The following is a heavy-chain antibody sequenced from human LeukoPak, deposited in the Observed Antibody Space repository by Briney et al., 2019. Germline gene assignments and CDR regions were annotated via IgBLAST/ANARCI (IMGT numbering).Heavy chain of an antibody. CDR1: GFTFDDYA. CDR2: ISGDGGST. D-gene: IGHD2-21*01. V-gene: IGHV3-43*02. CDR3: PKDIAQGNAFDI. Sequence: AGGSLRLSCAASGFTFDDYAMHWVRQAPGKGLEWVSLISGDGGSTYYADSVKGRFTISRDNSKNSLYLQMNSLRTEDTALYYSPKDIAQGNAFDIWGQGTMVTVSS. J-gene: IGHJ3*02.